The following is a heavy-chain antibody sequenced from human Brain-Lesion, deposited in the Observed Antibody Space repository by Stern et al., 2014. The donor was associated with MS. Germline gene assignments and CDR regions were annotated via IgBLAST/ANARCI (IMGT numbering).Heavy chain of an antibody. J-gene: IGHJ2*01. Sequence: QVQLVESGPGLVKPLQTLSLTCTVSGGSVSSGGYFWNWLRQHPGKGLEWIGHVYYSGSIAYNPSLKRLVTISVDTSKNQFSLRLRSVTAADTSVYYCARNPALWYFDLWGRGALAAVSS. CDR3: ARNPALWYFDL. CDR2: VYYSGSI. D-gene: IGHD3-3*02. CDR1: GGSVSSGGYF. V-gene: IGHV4-31*01.